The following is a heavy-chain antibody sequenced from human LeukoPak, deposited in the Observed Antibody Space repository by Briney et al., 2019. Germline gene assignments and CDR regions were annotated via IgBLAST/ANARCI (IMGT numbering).Heavy chain of an antibody. V-gene: IGHV3-11*01. CDR1: GFTFSDYY. Sequence: PGGSLRLSCAASGFTFSDYYMSWIRQAPGKGLEWVSYISSSGSTIYYADSVKGRFTISRDNAKNSLYLQMNSLTAEDTAVYYCARGMLRSASDAFDIWGQGTMVTVSS. CDR3: ARGMLRSASDAFDI. J-gene: IGHJ3*02. CDR2: ISSSGSTI. D-gene: IGHD2-8*01.